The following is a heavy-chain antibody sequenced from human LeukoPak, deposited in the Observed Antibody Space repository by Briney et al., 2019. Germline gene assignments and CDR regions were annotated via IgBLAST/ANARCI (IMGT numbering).Heavy chain of an antibody. J-gene: IGHJ6*03. CDR1: GFTFSDHA. V-gene: IGHV3-23*01. D-gene: IGHD2-2*01. Sequence: GGSLRLSCAASGFTFSDHAMTWVRQVPGKGLERVSGISGRGGTTYSADYLKGRFTVSRDNSKNTLYLQMNDLRAEDTAEYFCAKGGYCGGTNCYFYYMDVWGKGTTVTVSS. CDR3: AKGGYCGGTNCYFYYMDV. CDR2: ISGRGGTT.